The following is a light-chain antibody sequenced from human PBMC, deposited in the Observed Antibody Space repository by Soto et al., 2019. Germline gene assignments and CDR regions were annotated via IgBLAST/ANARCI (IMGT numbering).Light chain of an antibody. CDR2: LGS. CDR1: QSLLHSNGYNY. J-gene: IGKJ2*01. V-gene: IGKV2-28*01. Sequence: DCVMTQSPLSLPVTPGEPASISCRSSQSLLHSNGYNYLDWYLQKPGQSPQLLIYLGSNRASGVPDRFSGSGSGTDFTLKISRVEAEDVGVYYCMQALQTPWTFGQGTKLEIE. CDR3: MQALQTPWT.